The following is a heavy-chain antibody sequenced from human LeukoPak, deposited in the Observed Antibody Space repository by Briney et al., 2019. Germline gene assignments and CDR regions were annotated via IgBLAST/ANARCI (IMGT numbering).Heavy chain of an antibody. V-gene: IGHV1-69*01. J-gene: IGHJ4*02. CDR2: MIPIFGTA. Sequence: SVKVSCKASGGTFCSYAISWVGRAPGQGLEGLGGMIPIFGTANYAQTFQGRVTITADESTSRAYLELSSLRSDDTAVYYFAGESVTKDEGYYLFFDLGGEGTLLTVSS. CDR3: AGESVTKDEGYYLFFDL. CDR1: GGTFCSYA. D-gene: IGHD2/OR15-2a*01.